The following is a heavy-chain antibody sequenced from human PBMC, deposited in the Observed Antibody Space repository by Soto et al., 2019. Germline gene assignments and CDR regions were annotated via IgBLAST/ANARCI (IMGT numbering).Heavy chain of an antibody. CDR3: ARGHYTMDV. CDR1: GSMFSDYY. V-gene: IGHV3-11*03. CDR2: ISTASDT. J-gene: IGHJ6*02. Sequence: QVQLMQSGGGLVKPGGSLRISCAASGSMFSDYYMTWIRQTPVKGLKWVSYISTASDTTYADSVRGRFTIYRDNARNSLYLQMNRLRAEDSAVYYRARGHYTMDVWGQGTTVTVS.